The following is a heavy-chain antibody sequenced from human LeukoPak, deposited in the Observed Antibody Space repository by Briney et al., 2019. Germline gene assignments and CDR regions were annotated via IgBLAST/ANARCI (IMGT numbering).Heavy chain of an antibody. CDR1: DGSISSSSYY. CDR2: IYYSGST. CDR3: ARDQGRWLVRTSDY. J-gene: IGHJ4*02. Sequence: PSQTLSLTCTVSDGSISSSSYYWGWIRQPPGKGLEWIGNIYYSGSTYHNPSLKSRVTISVDTSKNQFSLKLSSVTAADTAVYYCARDQGRWLVRTSDYWGQGTLVTVSS. V-gene: IGHV4-39*07. D-gene: IGHD6-19*01.